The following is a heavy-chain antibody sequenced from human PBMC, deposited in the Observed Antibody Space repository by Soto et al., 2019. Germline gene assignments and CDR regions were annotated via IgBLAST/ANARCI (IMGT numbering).Heavy chain of an antibody. CDR1: GFIVSSSN. CDR3: ARSPTRTNYADCFDP. J-gene: IGHJ5*02. V-gene: IGHV3-66*01. CDR2: IYSAGST. D-gene: IGHD4-4*01. Sequence: EVQMVESGEGLVQPGGSLRLSCAASGFIVSSSNMSWVRQAPRKWLEWVAVIYSAGSTYYADSVKGRFTIYRDSSKNTLYLQRDSLRVEETAVYYCARSPTRTNYADCFDPWGQGTLVTVSS.